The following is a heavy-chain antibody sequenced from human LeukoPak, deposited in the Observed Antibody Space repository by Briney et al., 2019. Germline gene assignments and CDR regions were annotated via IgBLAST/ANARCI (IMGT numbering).Heavy chain of an antibody. Sequence: PSETLSLTCAVSGYSITSGYYWGWIRQPPGKGLEWIGSMYHSGSTYYNPSLKSRVTISVDTSKNQFSLKLSSVTAADTAVYYCARQALDPASIAAPDWFDPWGQGTLVTVSS. CDR3: ARQALDPASIAAPDWFDP. V-gene: IGHV4-38-2*01. D-gene: IGHD6-6*01. J-gene: IGHJ5*02. CDR1: GYSITSGYY. CDR2: MYHSGST.